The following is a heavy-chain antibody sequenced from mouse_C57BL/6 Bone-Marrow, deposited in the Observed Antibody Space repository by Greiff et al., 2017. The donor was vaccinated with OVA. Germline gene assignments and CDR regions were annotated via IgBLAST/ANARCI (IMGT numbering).Heavy chain of an antibody. CDR2: IYPRSGNT. Sequence: QVQLQQSGAELARPGASVKLSCKASGYTFTSYGISWVKQRTGQGLEWIGEIYPRSGNTYYNEKFKGKATLTADKSSSTAYMELRSLPSEDAAVDYCARDYNWYFDVWGTGTTVTVSS. J-gene: IGHJ1*03. CDR3: ARDYNWYFDV. CDR1: GYTFTSYG. D-gene: IGHD2-4*01. V-gene: IGHV1-81*01.